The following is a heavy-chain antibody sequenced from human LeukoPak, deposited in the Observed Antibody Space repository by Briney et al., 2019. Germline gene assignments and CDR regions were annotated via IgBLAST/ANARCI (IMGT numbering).Heavy chain of an antibody. CDR2: ISGSGGST. V-gene: IGHV3-23*01. J-gene: IGHJ5*02. Sequence: GGSLRLSCAASGFVFRSYAMSWVRQAPGKGLEWVSAISGSGGSTYYADSVKGRFTISRDNSKNTLYLQMNSLRAEDTAVYYCAKCRIVGYPGAWFDPWGQGTLVTVSS. CDR1: GFVFRSYA. D-gene: IGHD1-26*01. CDR3: AKCRIVGYPGAWFDP.